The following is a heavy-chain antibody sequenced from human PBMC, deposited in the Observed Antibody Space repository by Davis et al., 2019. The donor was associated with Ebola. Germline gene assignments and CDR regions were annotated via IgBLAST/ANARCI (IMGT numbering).Heavy chain of an antibody. CDR3: ARVTGIVATEFGY. V-gene: IGHV3-30-3*01. Sequence: GESLKISCAASGFTFSSYAMHWVRQAPGKGLEWVAVISYDGSNKYYADSVKGRFTISRDNSKNTLYLQMNSLRAEDTAVYYCARVTGIVATEFGYWGQGTLVTVSS. J-gene: IGHJ4*02. D-gene: IGHD5-12*01. CDR2: ISYDGSNK. CDR1: GFTFSSYA.